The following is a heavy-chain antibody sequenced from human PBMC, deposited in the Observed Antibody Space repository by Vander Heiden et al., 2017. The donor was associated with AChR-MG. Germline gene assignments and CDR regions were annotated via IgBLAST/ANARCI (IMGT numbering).Heavy chain of an antibody. CDR1: GFTICDYA. Sequence: EVQLVESGGGLVQPGRSLRLSCTASGFTICDYAMTWVRQAPGKGLEWVGFVRSRATEYAASVKGRFTISRDDSKSVAYLQLNSLTSEDTAVYYCTRGNTGVGAKYYLDYWGQGTLVTVSS. J-gene: IGHJ4*02. D-gene: IGHD1-26*01. CDR2: VRSRAT. CDR3: TRGNTGVGAKYYLDY. V-gene: IGHV3-49*04.